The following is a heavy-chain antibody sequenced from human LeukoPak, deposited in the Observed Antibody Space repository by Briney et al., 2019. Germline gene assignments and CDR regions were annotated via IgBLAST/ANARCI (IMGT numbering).Heavy chain of an antibody. CDR2: INHSGST. CDR3: ATEPMVRGVIIVDY. Sequence: KTSETLSLTCAVYGGSFSGYYWSWIRQPPGKGLEWIGEINHSGSTNYNPSLKSRVTISVDTSKNQFSLKLSSVTAADTAVYYCATEPMVRGVIIVDYWGQGTLVTVSS. CDR1: GGSFSGYY. J-gene: IGHJ4*02. V-gene: IGHV4-34*01. D-gene: IGHD3-10*01.